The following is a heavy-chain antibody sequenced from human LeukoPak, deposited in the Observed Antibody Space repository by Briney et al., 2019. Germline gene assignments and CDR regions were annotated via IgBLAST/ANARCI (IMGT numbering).Heavy chain of an antibody. CDR1: GFTVSSNY. Sequence: GGSLRLSCAASGFTVSSNYMSWVRQAPGKGLEWVSVIYSGGSTYYADSVKGRFTISRDNSKNTLYLQMNSLRAEDTAVYYCASSDSSGAFDIWGQGTMVTVSS. D-gene: IGHD3-22*01. J-gene: IGHJ3*02. V-gene: IGHV3-53*01. CDR2: IYSGGST. CDR3: ASSDSSGAFDI.